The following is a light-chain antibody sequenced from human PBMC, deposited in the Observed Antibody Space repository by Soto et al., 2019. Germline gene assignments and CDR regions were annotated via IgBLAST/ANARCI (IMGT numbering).Light chain of an antibody. Sequence: EIVMTQSPATLSVSPGESATLSCRASQSVSRNLAWYQQKPGQAPRLLIYDASTRATGIAVRFSGSGSGTEFTLTISSLQSEDLAVYYCQQYNNSPRTFGRGTKVEIK. CDR1: QSVSRN. CDR2: DAS. CDR3: QQYNNSPRT. J-gene: IGKJ4*02. V-gene: IGKV3-15*01.